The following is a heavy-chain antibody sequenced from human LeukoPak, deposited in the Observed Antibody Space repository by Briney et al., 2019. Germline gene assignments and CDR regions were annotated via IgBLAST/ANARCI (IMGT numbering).Heavy chain of an antibody. CDR2: IKQDGSEK. D-gene: IGHD3-9*01. Sequence: GRTLRLSCAASGFTFSSYWMSCVREAPGKGLEWGANIKQDGSEKYYVDSSKGRFTFSRDNAKNSLYQQMNSLKAEDTDVYYCAREYYDILTGYPSSFDYWGQGTLVTVSS. V-gene: IGHV3-7*03. J-gene: IGHJ4*02. CDR3: AREYYDILTGYPSSFDY. CDR1: GFTFSSYW.